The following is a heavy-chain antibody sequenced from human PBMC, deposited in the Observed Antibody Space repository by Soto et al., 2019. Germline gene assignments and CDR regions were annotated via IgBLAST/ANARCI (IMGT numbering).Heavy chain of an antibody. D-gene: IGHD6-19*01. CDR1: GYTFTSYG. CDR3: ARDRGIAVAGQGGDY. Sequence: ASVKVSCRASGYTFTSYGISWVRQAPGQGLEWMGWISAYNRNTNYAQKLQGRVTMTTDTSTSTAYMELRSRRSDDTAVYYCARDRGIAVAGQGGDYWGQGTLVTVS. V-gene: IGHV1-18*04. CDR2: ISAYNRNT. J-gene: IGHJ4*02.